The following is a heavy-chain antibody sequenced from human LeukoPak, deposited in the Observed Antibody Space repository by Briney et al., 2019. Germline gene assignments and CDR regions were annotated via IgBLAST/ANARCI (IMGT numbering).Heavy chain of an antibody. V-gene: IGHV4-59*08. D-gene: IGHD4-17*01. CDR1: GGSISSYY. CDR2: NYYNGST. Sequence: PSETLSLTCTVSGGSISSYYWSWIRQPPGKGLEWMGENYYNGSTNYNPSLKSRVTISVDTSKNQFSLKLSSVTAADTAVYYCARSTTNYGDDYWGQGTLVTVSS. CDR3: ARSTTNYGDDY. J-gene: IGHJ4*02.